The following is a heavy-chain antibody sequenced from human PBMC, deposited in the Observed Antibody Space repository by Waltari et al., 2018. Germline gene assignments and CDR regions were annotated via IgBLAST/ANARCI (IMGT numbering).Heavy chain of an antibody. V-gene: IGHV3-33*01. J-gene: IGHJ5*02. CDR3: ARAQMVGVVITGEDWFDP. CDR2: RGYDGSNK. D-gene: IGHD3-3*01. Sequence: QVQLVESGGGVVQPGRSLRLSCAASGFTFSSYGMHWVRQAPGKGLEWVAVRGYDGSNKYYADSVKGRFTISRDNSKNTLYLQMNSLRAEDTAVYYCARAQMVGVVITGEDWFDPWGQGTLVTVSS. CDR1: GFTFSSYG.